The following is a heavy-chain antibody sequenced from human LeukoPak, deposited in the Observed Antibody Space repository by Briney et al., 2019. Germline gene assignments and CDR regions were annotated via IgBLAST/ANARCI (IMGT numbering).Heavy chain of an antibody. V-gene: IGHV3-30-3*01. D-gene: IGHD4-17*01. Sequence: GRSLRLSCAASGFTFRSYAMHWVRQAPGKGLEWVAIISFDGSNKFYADSVTGRFTLSRDNSKNTLYLQMNSLRAEDTAVYYCARGGHTVTPHDAFDIWGQGTMVTVSS. CDR2: ISFDGSNK. CDR1: GFTFRSYA. J-gene: IGHJ3*02. CDR3: ARGGHTVTPHDAFDI.